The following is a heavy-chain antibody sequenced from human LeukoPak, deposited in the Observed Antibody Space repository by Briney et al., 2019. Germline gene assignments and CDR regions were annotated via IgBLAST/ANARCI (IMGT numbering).Heavy chain of an antibody. J-gene: IGHJ5*02. CDR2: INHSGST. CDR3: ARGVKYCSSTSCYRSVFDP. Sequence: SETLSLTCAVYGGSFSGYYWSWIRQPPGKGLEWIGEINHSGSTNYNPSLKSRVTISVDTSKNQFSLKLSSVTAADTAVYYCARGVKYCSSTSCYRSVFDPWGQGTLVTVSS. CDR1: GGSFSGYY. V-gene: IGHV4-34*01. D-gene: IGHD2-2*01.